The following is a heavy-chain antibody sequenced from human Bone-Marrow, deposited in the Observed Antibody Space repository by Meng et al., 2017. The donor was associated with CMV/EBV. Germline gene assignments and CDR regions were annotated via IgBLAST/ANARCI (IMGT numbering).Heavy chain of an antibody. V-gene: IGHV1-2*02. D-gene: IGHD3-10*01. J-gene: IGHJ3*01. CDR2: INPNSGGT. CDR1: GYTFTGYY. CDR3: AGRGPYGRALDV. Sequence: ASVKVSCKASGYTFTGYYMHWVRQAPGQGLEWMGWINPNSGGTNYAQTFQGRVTITSDRSTAAYMELSSLRSEDTAVYFCAGRGPYGRALDVWGQGTLVTVSS.